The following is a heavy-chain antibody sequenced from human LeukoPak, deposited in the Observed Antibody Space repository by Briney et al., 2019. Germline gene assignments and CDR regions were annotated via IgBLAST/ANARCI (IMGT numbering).Heavy chain of an antibody. Sequence: GASVKVSCKASGYTFTSYDINWVRQATGQGLEWMGWMNPNSGNTGYAQKFQGRVTMIRNTSISTAYMELSSLRSEDTAVYYCARLISSSWFLDYWGQGTLVTVSS. CDR1: GYTFTSYD. CDR2: MNPNSGNT. D-gene: IGHD6-13*01. CDR3: ARLISSSWFLDY. V-gene: IGHV1-8*01. J-gene: IGHJ4*02.